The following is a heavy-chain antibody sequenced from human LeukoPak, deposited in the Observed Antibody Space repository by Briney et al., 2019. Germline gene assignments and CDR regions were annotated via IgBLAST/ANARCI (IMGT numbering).Heavy chain of an antibody. D-gene: IGHD6-19*01. CDR2: IKQDGSEK. Sequence: GGSLRLSCAASGFTFSSYWMSWVRQAPGKGLEWVANIKQDGSEKYYVDSVKGRFTTSRDNAKNSLYLQMNSLRAEDTAVYYCAKFSSGWYYFDYWGQGTLVTVSS. CDR1: GFTFSSYW. J-gene: IGHJ4*02. CDR3: AKFSSGWYYFDY. V-gene: IGHV3-7*01.